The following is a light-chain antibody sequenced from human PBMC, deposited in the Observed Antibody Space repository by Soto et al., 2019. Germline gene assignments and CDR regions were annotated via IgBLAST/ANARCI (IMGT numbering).Light chain of an antibody. Sequence: QSALTQPASVSRSPGQSITFSCTGTSSDVGGYNYVCWYQQHPGKAPKLMIYDVSNRPSGVSNRFSGSKSGNTASLTISGLQAEDEADYYCSSYTSSSTLDVVFGGGTKVTVL. CDR3: SSYTSSSTLDVV. V-gene: IGLV2-14*01. CDR2: DVS. CDR1: SSDVGGYNY. J-gene: IGLJ2*01.